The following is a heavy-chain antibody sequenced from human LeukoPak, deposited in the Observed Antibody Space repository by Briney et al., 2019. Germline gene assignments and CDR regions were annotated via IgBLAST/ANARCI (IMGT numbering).Heavy chain of an antibody. CDR2: IYNSGSS. CDR1: GGSISSYY. J-gene: IGHJ4*02. D-gene: IGHD1-26*01. Sequence: SETLSLTCTVSGGSISSYYWSWIRQPPGKGLEWIGYIYNSGSSNYNPSLKSRVTMSVDTSKNQFSLKLSSVTAADTAVYYCARGNSRIVGAAFDYWGQGTLVTVSS. CDR3: ARGNSRIVGAAFDY. V-gene: IGHV4-59*12.